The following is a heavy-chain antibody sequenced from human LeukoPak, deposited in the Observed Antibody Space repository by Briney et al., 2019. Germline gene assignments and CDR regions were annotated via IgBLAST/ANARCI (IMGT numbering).Heavy chain of an antibody. Sequence: PGGSLRLSCEASGIVFSDAWMSWVRQAPGKGLEWVGRIKSRTDGATTDYTASLKGRVTISRDDSKKTLYLQINSLKTADTAVYYCTTLYYNDGTFFETWGQGTMVSVSS. CDR2: IKSRTDGATT. V-gene: IGHV3-15*01. CDR1: GIVFSDAW. J-gene: IGHJ3*02. D-gene: IGHD3-22*01. CDR3: TTLYYNDGTFFET.